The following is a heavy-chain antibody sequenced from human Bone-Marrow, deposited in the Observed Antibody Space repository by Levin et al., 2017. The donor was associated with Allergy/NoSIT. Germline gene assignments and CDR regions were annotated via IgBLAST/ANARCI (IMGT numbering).Heavy chain of an antibody. D-gene: IGHD3-3*01. CDR1: GYTFTHYF. CDR2: IIPSGGAP. V-gene: IGHV1-46*01. Sequence: ASVKVSCKASGYTFTHYFIHWVRQAPGQGLEWMGVIIPSGGAPSYAQKFQGRVTMTTDTSTTTVYMELRSLKFEDTAVYYCARDRSDGIISHDDFWSGHFDFWGQGTLATVSS. CDR3: ARDRSDGIISHDDFWSGHFDF. J-gene: IGHJ5*01.